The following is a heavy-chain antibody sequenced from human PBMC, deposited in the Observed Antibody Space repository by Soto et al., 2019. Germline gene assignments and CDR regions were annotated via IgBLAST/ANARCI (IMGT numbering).Heavy chain of an antibody. V-gene: IGHV1-3*01. Sequence: ASVKVSCKASGYTFTRYAMHWVRQAPGQRLEWMGWINAGNGNTKYSQKFQGRVTITRDTSASAAYMELSSLSSEDTAVYYCARAVAVAADFDYWGQGTLVTVSS. J-gene: IGHJ4*02. D-gene: IGHD6-19*01. CDR1: GYTFTRYA. CDR3: ARAVAVAADFDY. CDR2: INAGNGNT.